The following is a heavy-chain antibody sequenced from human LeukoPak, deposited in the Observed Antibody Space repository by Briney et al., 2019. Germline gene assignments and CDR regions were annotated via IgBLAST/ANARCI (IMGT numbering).Heavy chain of an antibody. CDR2: INPNSGGT. Sequence: ASVKVSCKASGYTFTGYYMHWVRQAPGQGLEWMGWINPNSGGTNYAQKFQGRVTMTRDTSISTAYMELSRLRSDDTAVYYCARAEGYSGYYYYYYMDVWGKGTTVTVSS. CDR3: ARAEGYSGYYYYYYMDV. J-gene: IGHJ6*03. V-gene: IGHV1-2*02. CDR1: GYTFTGYY. D-gene: IGHD5-12*01.